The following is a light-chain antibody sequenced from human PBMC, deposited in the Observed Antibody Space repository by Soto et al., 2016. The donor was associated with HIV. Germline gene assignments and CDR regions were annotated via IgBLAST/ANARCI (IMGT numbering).Light chain of an antibody. V-gene: IGLV3-21*01. Sequence: SYMLTQPPSVSVAPGMTARITCGGINIGSKTVHWYQQRPGQAPLLVVYDDSDRPSGIPDRFSGSNSGGTASLIISRVEAGDEADYYCQVWDTSSDRVVFGGGTKVTVL. J-gene: IGLJ3*02. CDR2: DDS. CDR1: NIGSKT. CDR3: QVWDTSSDRVV.